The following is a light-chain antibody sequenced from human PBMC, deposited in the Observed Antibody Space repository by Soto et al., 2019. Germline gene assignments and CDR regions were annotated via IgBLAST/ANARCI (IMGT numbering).Light chain of an antibody. J-gene: IGKJ1*01. V-gene: IGKV3-15*01. Sequence: ERVMTQSPATLSVSPGERATLSCRASQSVSTNLAWYQQKPGQAPRLLIYGASTRATGIPVRFSGSGSGTEFTLTISSLQPDDFATYYCQHYNSYGTFGQGAKVDI. CDR2: GAS. CDR1: QSVSTN. CDR3: QHYNSYGT.